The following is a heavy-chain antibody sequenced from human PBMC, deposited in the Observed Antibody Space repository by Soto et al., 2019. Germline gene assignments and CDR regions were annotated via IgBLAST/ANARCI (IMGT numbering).Heavy chain of an antibody. Sequence: QVQLQQWGAGLLKPSETLSLTCAVYGGSFSGYYWSWIRQPPGKGLEWIGEINHSGSTNYNPSLKSRVTISVDTSKNQFSLKLSSVTAADTAVYYGARGRFFGVVTYWGQGTLVTVSS. J-gene: IGHJ4*02. CDR2: INHSGST. CDR1: GGSFSGYY. D-gene: IGHD3-3*01. CDR3: ARGRFFGVVTY. V-gene: IGHV4-34*01.